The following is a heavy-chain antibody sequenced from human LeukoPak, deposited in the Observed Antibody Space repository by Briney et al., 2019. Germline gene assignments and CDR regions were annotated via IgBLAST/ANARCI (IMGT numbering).Heavy chain of an antibody. V-gene: IGHV3-9*03. Sequence: PGMSLRLSCAASGFTFNDFAMHWVRHAPGKGLEGVSDLTWNSGRIAYADSVKGRFTISRDNAKNSLYLQMNSLRAGDMALYYCAKMSGYTSGWIDYWGQGALVSVSS. CDR2: LTWNSGRI. CDR3: AKMSGYTSGWIDY. CDR1: GFTFNDFA. D-gene: IGHD6-19*01. J-gene: IGHJ4*02.